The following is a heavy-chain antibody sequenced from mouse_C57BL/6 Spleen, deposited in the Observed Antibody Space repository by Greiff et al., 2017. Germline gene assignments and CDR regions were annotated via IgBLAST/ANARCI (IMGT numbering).Heavy chain of an antibody. Sequence: VKLVESGPGLVQPSQSLSITCTVSGFSLTSYGVHWVRQPPGKGLEWLGVIWSGGSTDYNAAFISRLSISKDNSKSQVFFKMNSLQADDTAIYYCAKNRAYYSNYNYAMDYWGQGTSVTVSS. V-gene: IGHV2-4*01. CDR1: GFSLTSYG. D-gene: IGHD2-5*01. CDR2: IWSGGST. J-gene: IGHJ4*01. CDR3: AKNRAYYSNYNYAMDY.